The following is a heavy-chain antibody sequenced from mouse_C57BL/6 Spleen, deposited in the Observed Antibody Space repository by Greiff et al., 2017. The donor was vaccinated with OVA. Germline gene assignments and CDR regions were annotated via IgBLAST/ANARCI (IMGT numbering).Heavy chain of an antibody. CDR1: GYTFTSYW. V-gene: IGHV1-74*01. CDR2: IHPSDSDT. D-gene: IGHD4-1*01. CDR3: AIEDWERACFDY. Sequence: VQLQQPGAELVKPGASVTVSCKASGYTFTSYWMHWVKQRPGQGLEWIGRIHPSDSDTTYNQKFKGKATLTVDKSSSTAYMQLRSLTSEDSAVYYGAIEDWERACFDYWGQGTTLTVSS. J-gene: IGHJ2*01.